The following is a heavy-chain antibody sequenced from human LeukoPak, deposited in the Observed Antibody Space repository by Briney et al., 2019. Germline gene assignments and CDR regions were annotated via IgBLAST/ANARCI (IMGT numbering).Heavy chain of an antibody. CDR1: GFTFDDYA. D-gene: IGHD6-13*01. J-gene: IGHJ6*02. CDR3: AKAAAAGGNYYYYGMDV. V-gene: IGHV3-9*01. Sequence: GGSLRLSCAASGFTFDDYAMHWVRQAPGKGLEWVSGISWNSGSIGYADSVKGRFTISRDNAKNSLYLQMNSLRAEDTALYYCAKAAAAGGNYYYYGMDVWGQVTTVTVSS. CDR2: ISWNSGSI.